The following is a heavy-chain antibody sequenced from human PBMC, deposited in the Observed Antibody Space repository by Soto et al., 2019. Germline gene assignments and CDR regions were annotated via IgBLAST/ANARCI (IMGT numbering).Heavy chain of an antibody. CDR2: FIPMLGIA. CDR1: GDSFSRST. V-gene: IGHV1-69*04. J-gene: IGHJ5*02. D-gene: IGHD5-12*01. CDR3: AKDGGKDGYFGNWFDP. Sequence: GASVKVSCKASGDSFSRSTFSWVRQAPGQGLEWMGRFIPMLGIANYAQTFQGRVTITADESTTTAYMELSSLRSDDTAVYYCAKDGGKDGYFGNWFDPWGQGTLVTVSS.